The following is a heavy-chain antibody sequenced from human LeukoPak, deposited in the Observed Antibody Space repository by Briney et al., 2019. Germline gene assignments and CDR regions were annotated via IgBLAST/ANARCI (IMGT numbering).Heavy chain of an antibody. CDR1: GFTFSSYA. Sequence: GGSLRLSCAASGFTFSSYAMSWVRQAPGKGLEWVSAISGSGGSTYYADSVKGRFTISRGNSKNTLYLQMNSLRAEDTAVYYCAKVGSSWYIYTYYFDYWGQGTLVTVSS. D-gene: IGHD6-13*01. CDR2: ISGSGGST. V-gene: IGHV3-23*01. CDR3: AKVGSSWYIYTYYFDY. J-gene: IGHJ4*02.